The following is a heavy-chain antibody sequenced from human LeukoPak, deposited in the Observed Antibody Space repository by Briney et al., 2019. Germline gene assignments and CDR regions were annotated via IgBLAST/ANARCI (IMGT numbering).Heavy chain of an antibody. D-gene: IGHD3-10*01. CDR2: INPSGGST. J-gene: IGHJ4*02. CDR1: GYTFTSYY. V-gene: IGHV1-46*01. Sequence: GASVKVSCKASGYTFTSYYMHWVRQAPGQGLEWMGIINPSGGSTSYAQKFQGRVTMTRDMSTSTVYMELSSLRSEDTAVYYCAREGYGYYGSGSSFDYWGQGTLVTVSS. CDR3: AREGYGYYGSGSSFDY.